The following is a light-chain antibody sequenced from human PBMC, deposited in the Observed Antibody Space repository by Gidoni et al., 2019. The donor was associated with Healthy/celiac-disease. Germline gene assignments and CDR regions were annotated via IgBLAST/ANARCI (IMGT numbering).Light chain of an antibody. CDR1: SSDAGGYNY. J-gene: IGLJ2*01. V-gene: IGLV2-8*01. CDR2: EVS. Sequence: QSALTQPPAAAWSPGQSVTISCTGTSSDAGGYNYVSWYRQHPGKAPNLMIEEVSKRPSGVPARFSGSKSGNTSSPTVSRLQAADEAAYYCSSYAGSNNLVFGGGTTLTVL. CDR3: SSYAGSNNLV.